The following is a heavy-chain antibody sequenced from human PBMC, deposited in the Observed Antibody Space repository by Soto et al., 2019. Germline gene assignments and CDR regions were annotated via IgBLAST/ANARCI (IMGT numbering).Heavy chain of an antibody. CDR1: GYTFTSYA. V-gene: IGHV1-3*05. CDR3: ARGRRESMTFDY. CDR2: INAGNGNT. D-gene: IGHD6-6*01. J-gene: IGHJ4*02. Sequence: QVQLVQSGAEEKKPGASVKVSCKASGYTFTSYAMHWVRQAPGQRLEWMGWINAGNGNTKYSQKFQGRVTITRDTSASTAYMELSSLRSEDTAVYYCARGRRESMTFDYWGQGTLVTVSS.